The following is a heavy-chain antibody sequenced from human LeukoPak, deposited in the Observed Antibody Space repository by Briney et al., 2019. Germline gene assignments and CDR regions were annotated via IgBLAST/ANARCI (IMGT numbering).Heavy chain of an antibody. CDR1: GGSISSYY. J-gene: IGHJ3*02. CDR2: IYYSGST. Sequence: SETLSLTCTVSGGSISSYYWSWIRQPPGKGLEWIGYIYYSGSTNYNPSLKSRVTISVDTSKNQFSLKLSSVTAADTAVYYCASSYYYDTRGAFDIWGQGTMVTVSS. D-gene: IGHD3-22*01. CDR3: ASSYYYDTRGAFDI. V-gene: IGHV4-59*08.